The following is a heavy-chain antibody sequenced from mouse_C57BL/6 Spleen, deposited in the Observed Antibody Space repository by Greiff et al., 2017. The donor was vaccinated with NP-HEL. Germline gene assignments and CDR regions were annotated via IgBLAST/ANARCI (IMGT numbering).Heavy chain of an antibody. CDR2: ISSGSSTI. CDR1: GFTFSDYG. Sequence: EVKLVESGGGLVKPGGSLKLSCAASGFTFSDYGMHWVRQAPEKGLEWVAYISSGSSTIYSADTVKGRFTISRDKAKNTLFLQMTSLRSEDTAMYYCARGCPDYFDYWGQGTTLTVSS. J-gene: IGHJ2*01. CDR3: ARGCPDYFDY. V-gene: IGHV5-17*01.